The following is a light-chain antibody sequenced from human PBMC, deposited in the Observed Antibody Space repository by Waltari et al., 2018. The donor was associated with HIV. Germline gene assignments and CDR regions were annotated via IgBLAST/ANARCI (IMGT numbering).Light chain of an antibody. V-gene: IGKV3-15*01. CDR1: QSISSK. Sequence: EIVMTQSPATLSLSPGERATLSCRASQSISSKLAWYQQKPGQPPRLLIDSASTRVAGIPARFSGSGSGTEFTLTSSSLQSEGFAVYYCQQYNNWPPITFGGGTKVEIK. CDR2: SAS. J-gene: IGKJ4*01. CDR3: QQYNNWPPIT.